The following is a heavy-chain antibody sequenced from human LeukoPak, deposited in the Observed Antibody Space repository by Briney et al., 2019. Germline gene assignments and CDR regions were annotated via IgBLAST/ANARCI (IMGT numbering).Heavy chain of an antibody. CDR3: ASIGRDY. J-gene: IGHJ4*02. V-gene: IGHV3-74*01. D-gene: IGHD1-26*01. CDR2: INPDGSNT. CDR1: GLTFSSYW. Sequence: GGSLRLSCAASGLTFSSYWMHWVRQAPGKGLVWVSRINPDGSNTRYADSVKGRFTISRDNAKNTLYLEMNSLRAEDTAVYYCASIGRDYWGQGTLVPSPQ.